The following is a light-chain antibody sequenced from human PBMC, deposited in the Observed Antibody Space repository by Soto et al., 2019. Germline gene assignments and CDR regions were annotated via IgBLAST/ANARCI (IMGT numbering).Light chain of an antibody. Sequence: QSVLTQPPSASGTPGQGVTISCSGSNSNIGTNTVNWYQQLPGTAPKALIHTNNQRPSGVPDRFSGSKSGTSASLAISGLQSEDEAHYYCAAWGDSLTALVFGGGTKLTVL. CDR1: NSNIGTNT. CDR3: AAWGDSLTALV. CDR2: TNN. V-gene: IGLV1-44*01. J-gene: IGLJ2*01.